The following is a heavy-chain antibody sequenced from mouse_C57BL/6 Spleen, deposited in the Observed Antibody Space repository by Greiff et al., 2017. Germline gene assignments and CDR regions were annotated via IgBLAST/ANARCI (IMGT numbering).Heavy chain of an antibody. V-gene: IGHV1-78*01. J-gene: IGHJ2*01. CDR1: GYTFTDHT. CDR3: ARTYYERRGGFDY. Sequence: VQLQESDAELVKPGASVKISCKVSGYTFTDHTIHWMKQRPEQGLEWIGYIYPRDGSTKYNEKFKVKATLTADKSSSTAYMQLNSLTSEDSAVYFCARTYYERRGGFDYWGQGTTLTVSS. CDR2: IYPRDGST. D-gene: IGHD2-10*01.